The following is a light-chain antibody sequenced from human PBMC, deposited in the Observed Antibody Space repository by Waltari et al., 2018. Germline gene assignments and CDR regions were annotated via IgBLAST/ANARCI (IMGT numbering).Light chain of an antibody. CDR2: EVS. Sequence: QSALTQPASVSGSPGQSITIPCTGTSSDVGGYNYVPWYQQHPGKAPKLMIYEVSNRPSGVSNRFSGSKSGNTASLTISGLRAEDEADYYCSSYTSSSTPLYVFGTGTKVTVL. V-gene: IGLV2-14*01. CDR1: SSDVGGYNY. CDR3: SSYTSSSTPLYV. J-gene: IGLJ1*01.